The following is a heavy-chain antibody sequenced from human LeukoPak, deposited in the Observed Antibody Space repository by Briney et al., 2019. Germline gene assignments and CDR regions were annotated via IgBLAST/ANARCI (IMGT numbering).Heavy chain of an antibody. J-gene: IGHJ4*02. CDR1: GFTFSNAY. D-gene: IGHD2-21*01. CDR2: IKPKTYGETT. CDR3: ITPLPYSAQ. V-gene: IGHV3-15*07. Sequence: GGSLRLSCAASGFTFSNAYMNWVREAPGKGLEWVGRIKPKTYGETTEYAEPEKDKFSISRDDSKSMMYLQMNSQKPEDTAVYYCITPLPYSAQGGQGTLVTVSS.